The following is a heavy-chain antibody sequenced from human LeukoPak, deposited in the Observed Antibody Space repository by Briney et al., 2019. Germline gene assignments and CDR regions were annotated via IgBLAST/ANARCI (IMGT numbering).Heavy chain of an antibody. J-gene: IGHJ3*02. CDR2: IYYSGST. CDR3: ARADCSGGSCYAFDI. V-gene: IGHV4-61*01. CDR1: GGSVSSGSYY. D-gene: IGHD2-15*01. Sequence: SETLSLTCTVSGGSVSSGSYYWSWIRQPPGKGLEWIGYIYYSGSTNYNPSLKSRVTMSVDTSKNQFSLKLSSVTAADTAVYYCARADCSGGSCYAFDIWGQGTMVTVSS.